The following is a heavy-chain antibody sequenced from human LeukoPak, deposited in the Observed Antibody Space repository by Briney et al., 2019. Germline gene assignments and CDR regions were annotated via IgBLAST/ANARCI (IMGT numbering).Heavy chain of an antibody. Sequence: GGSLRLSCAASGFTFSSYDMHWVRQAPGKGLEWVTVISYDGRNKYYGDSVKGRFTISRDNSKNTLYLKMNTLRAEDTAVYYCAKEGSNGDFDYWGQGTLVTVSS. CDR2: ISYDGRNK. V-gene: IGHV3-30*18. CDR3: AKEGSNGDFDY. J-gene: IGHJ4*02. CDR1: GFTFSSYD. D-gene: IGHD1-26*01.